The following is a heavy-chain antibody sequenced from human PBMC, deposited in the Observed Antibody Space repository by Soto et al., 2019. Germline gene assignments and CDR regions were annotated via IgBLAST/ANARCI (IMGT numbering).Heavy chain of an antibody. CDR3: ARRRGEQPREYIDY. CDR2: IYHSGST. V-gene: IGHV4-4*02. J-gene: IGHJ4*02. Sequence: SETLAITCAVSSGCMSSRNWWSWVRQPPGKGLEWIGEIYHSGSTNYNPSLKSRVTISVDKSKNQFSLKLSSVTAADTAVYYCARRRGEQPREYIDYWGQGTLVTVSS. CDR1: SGCMSSRNW. D-gene: IGHD2-21*01.